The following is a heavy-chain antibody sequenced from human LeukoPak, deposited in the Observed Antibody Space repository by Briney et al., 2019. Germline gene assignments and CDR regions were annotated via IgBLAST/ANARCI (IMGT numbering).Heavy chain of an antibody. Sequence: ASVKVSCKASGYTFRQYSISWVRQAPGKGFEWMGWVSPSHTTRVYAQEFQGRVTMTADTNTNTVSMELRSLRFDDTAVYYCAKSNGYGLIDIWGQGTMVTVSS. CDR3: AKSNGYGLIDI. CDR2: VSPSHTTR. V-gene: IGHV1-18*01. D-gene: IGHD3-22*01. CDR1: GYTFRQYS. J-gene: IGHJ3*02.